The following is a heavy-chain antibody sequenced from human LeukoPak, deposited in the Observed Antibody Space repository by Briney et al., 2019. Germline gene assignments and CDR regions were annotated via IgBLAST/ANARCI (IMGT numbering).Heavy chain of an antibody. J-gene: IGHJ4*02. CDR2: INSDGSWT. CDR1: GFTVSSTY. Sequence: GGSLRLSCAASGFTVSSTYMSWVRQVPGKGLVWVSHINSDGSWTSYADSVKGRFTISKDNAKNTVYLQMNSLRAEDTAVYYCVNETYWGRGTLVTVSS. CDR3: VNETY. V-gene: IGHV3-74*01. D-gene: IGHD2-8*01.